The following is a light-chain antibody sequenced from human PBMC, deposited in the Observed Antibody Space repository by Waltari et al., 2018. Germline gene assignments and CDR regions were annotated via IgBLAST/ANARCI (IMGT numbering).Light chain of an antibody. V-gene: IGKV3-15*01. CDR3: QQYNNWPTYA. J-gene: IGKJ2*01. CDR2: AAS. CDR1: QSICTN. Sequence: EIVMTQSPVTLSVSLGERATLSCRASQSICTNLAWYQQKPGQAPRLLIFAASTRASGVPSRFSVSGSVTECTLATSSLQAKDCAVYYCQQYNNWPTYAFCQGTKLE.